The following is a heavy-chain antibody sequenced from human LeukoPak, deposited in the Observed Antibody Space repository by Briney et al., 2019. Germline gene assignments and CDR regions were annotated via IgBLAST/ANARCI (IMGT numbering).Heavy chain of an antibody. J-gene: IGHJ4*02. CDR2: IYPGDSDT. D-gene: IGHD1-1*01. Sequence: YWIGWVRQMPGKGLEWMGIIYPGDSDTRYSPSFQGQVTISADKSINSAYLQWNSLKASDTAMYYCARPGTGPYSSIDYWGQGTLVTVSS. V-gene: IGHV5-51*01. CDR3: ARPGTGPYSSIDY. CDR1: YW.